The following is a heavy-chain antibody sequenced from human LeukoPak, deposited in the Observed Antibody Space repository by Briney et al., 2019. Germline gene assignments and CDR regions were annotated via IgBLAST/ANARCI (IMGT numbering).Heavy chain of an antibody. Sequence: GGSLRLSCAASGFTFISYGMHWFRQAQGKGLVWFPRINSDGSSTSYADSVKGRSTISRDNAKNTLYLQMNSLRAEDTAVYYCASIAAAGTVGTLIDYWGQGTLVTVSS. CDR2: INSDGSST. V-gene: IGHV3-74*01. D-gene: IGHD6-13*01. J-gene: IGHJ4*02. CDR3: ASIAAAGTVGTLIDY. CDR1: GFTFISYG.